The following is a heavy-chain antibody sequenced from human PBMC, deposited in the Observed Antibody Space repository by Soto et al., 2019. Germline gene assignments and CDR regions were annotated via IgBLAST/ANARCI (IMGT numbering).Heavy chain of an antibody. CDR1: GYTFTSYY. J-gene: IGHJ6*01. D-gene: IGHD3-3*01. CDR2: INPSGGST. V-gene: IGHV1-46*01. CDR3: ARAPTILWSGLYVINV. Sequence: ASVKVSCKASGYTFTSYYMHWVRQAPGQGLEWMGIINPSGGSTSYAQKFQGRVTMTRDTSTSTVYMELSSLRSEDTAVYYCARAPTILWSGLYVINVFRQLTTVTVCS.